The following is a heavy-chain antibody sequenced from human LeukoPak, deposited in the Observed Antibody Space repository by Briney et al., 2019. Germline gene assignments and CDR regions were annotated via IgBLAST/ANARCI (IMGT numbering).Heavy chain of an antibody. Sequence: ASVNVSRKASRYTFTSYGISGVRQAPGQGLEWMGWISAYNGNTNYAQKLQGRLTMTTDTSTSTAYVELRSLRSDDTGVYYCARVGRIVVVITGAFDMWGRGTMVSVSS. J-gene: IGHJ3*02. D-gene: IGHD3-22*01. CDR3: ARVGRIVVVITGAFDM. CDR2: ISAYNGNT. V-gene: IGHV1-18*01. CDR1: RYTFTSYG.